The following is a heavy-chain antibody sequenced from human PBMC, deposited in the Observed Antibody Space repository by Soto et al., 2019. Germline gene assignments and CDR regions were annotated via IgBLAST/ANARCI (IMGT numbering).Heavy chain of an antibody. V-gene: IGHV3-48*01. J-gene: IGHJ6*02. CDR2: ISSSSTAI. CDR1: GFTFSSYS. D-gene: IGHD6-19*01. CDR3: ARDRGSGWYHYYYGMDV. Sequence: EMQLVDAGGGLVQPGASLRLSCAASGFTFSSYSMNWVRQAPGKGLEWVSYISSSSTAIYYADSVKGRFTISRDNAKNSLYLQMNSLRAEDTAVYYCARDRGSGWYHYYYGMDVWGQGTTVTVSS.